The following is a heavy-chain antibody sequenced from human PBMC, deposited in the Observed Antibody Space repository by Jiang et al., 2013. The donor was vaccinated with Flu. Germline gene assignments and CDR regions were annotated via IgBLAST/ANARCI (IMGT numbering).Heavy chain of an antibody. CDR1: GGSISGGGYS. CDR2: IYHSGST. Sequence: GPGLVKPSQTLSLTCAVSGGSISGGGYSWSWIRQPPGKGLEWIGYIYHSGSTYYNPSLKSRVTISVDRSKNQFSLKLSSVTAADTAVYYCARVRQTDYGDYGRSTTYYFDYWGQGTLVTVSS. V-gene: IGHV4-30-2*01. D-gene: IGHD4-17*01. CDR3: ARVRQTDYGDYGRSTTYYFDY. J-gene: IGHJ4*02.